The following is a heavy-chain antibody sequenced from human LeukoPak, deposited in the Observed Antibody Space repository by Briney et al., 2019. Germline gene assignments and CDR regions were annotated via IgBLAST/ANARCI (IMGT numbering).Heavy chain of an antibody. D-gene: IGHD6-6*01. Sequence: SETLSLTCTVSGGSISSYYWSWIRQTPGKGLEWIGYIYYSGSTNYNPSLKSRVTISVDTSKNQFSLKLSSVTAADTAVYYCARMGKSSSSLTPDYFDYWGQGTLVTVSS. J-gene: IGHJ4*02. V-gene: IGHV4-59*01. CDR2: IYYSGST. CDR3: ARMGKSSSSLTPDYFDY. CDR1: GGSISSYY.